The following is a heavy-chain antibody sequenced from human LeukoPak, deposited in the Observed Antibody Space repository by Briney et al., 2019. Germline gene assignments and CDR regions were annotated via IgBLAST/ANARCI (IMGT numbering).Heavy chain of an antibody. CDR2: IYYSGST. J-gene: IGHJ4*02. CDR3: ARHKNVYGDYGY. V-gene: IGHV4-59*01. D-gene: IGHD4-17*01. Sequence: SETLSLTCTVSGGSISSYYWSWIRQPPGKGLEWIGYIYYSGSTNYNPSLKSRVTISVDTSKNQFSLKLSSVTAADTAVYYCARHKNVYGDYGYWGQGTLVTVSS. CDR1: GGSISSYY.